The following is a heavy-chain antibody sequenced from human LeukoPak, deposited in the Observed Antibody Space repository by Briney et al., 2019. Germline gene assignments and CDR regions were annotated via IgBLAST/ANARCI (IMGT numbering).Heavy chain of an antibody. CDR1: GGTFSSYA. J-gene: IGHJ4*02. V-gene: IGHV1-69*06. Sequence: GASVKVSCKASGGTFSSYAISWVRQAPGQGLEWMGGIIPIFGTANYAQKFQGRVTITADKSTSTAYMELSSLRSEDTAVYYCARDSDCSGGSCYPVLLFTDDYWGQGTLVTVSS. D-gene: IGHD2-15*01. CDR2: IIPIFGTA. CDR3: ARDSDCSGGSCYPVLLFTDDY.